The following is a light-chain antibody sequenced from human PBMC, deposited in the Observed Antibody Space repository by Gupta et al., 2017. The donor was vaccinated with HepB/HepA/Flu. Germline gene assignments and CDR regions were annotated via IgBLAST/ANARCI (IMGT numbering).Light chain of an antibody. V-gene: IGKV1-39*01. Sequence: DIQMNQSPSSLSASVGDRVTTTCPASQSISIYLNWYQQKPGKAPKLLIYAASSLQSGVPSRFSGSGSGTDFTLTISSLQPEDFATYYCQQSYSTPPITFGQGTRLEIK. CDR3: QQSYSTPPIT. CDR2: AAS. J-gene: IGKJ5*01. CDR1: QSISIY.